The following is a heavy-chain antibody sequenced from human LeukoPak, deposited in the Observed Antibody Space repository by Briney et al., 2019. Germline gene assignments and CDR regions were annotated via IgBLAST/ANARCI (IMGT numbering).Heavy chain of an antibody. CDR3: ASYYYDSSGYYYGDAFDI. CDR1: GGTFSSYA. D-gene: IGHD3-22*01. J-gene: IGHJ3*02. CDR2: IIPILGIA. V-gene: IGHV1-69*04. Sequence: ASVKVSCKASGGTFSSYAISWVRQAPGQGLEWMGRIIPILGIANYAQKFQGRVTITADKSTSTAYMELSSLRSEDTAVYYCASYYYDSSGYYYGDAFDIWGQGTMVTVSS.